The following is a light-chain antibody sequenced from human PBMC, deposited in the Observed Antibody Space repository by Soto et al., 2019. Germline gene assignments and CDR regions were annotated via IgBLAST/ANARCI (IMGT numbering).Light chain of an antibody. V-gene: IGLV2-23*02. CDR1: SRDIGTSNL. Sequence: SVLTQPASVSGSPGQSITISCTGTSRDIGTSNLVSWYQQYPGKAPKLIIFEVTRRPSGISNRFSGSKSGNTASLTISGLQPEDEADYYCYTYTGISTFLFFFGIGTNVTV. J-gene: IGLJ1*01. CDR3: YTYTGISTFLFF. CDR2: EVT.